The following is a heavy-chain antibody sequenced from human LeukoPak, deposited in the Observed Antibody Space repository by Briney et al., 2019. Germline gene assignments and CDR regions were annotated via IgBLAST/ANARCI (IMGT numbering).Heavy chain of an antibody. CDR2: IYHSGST. CDR3: ARFSKTLVGATGGDY. V-gene: IGHV4-4*02. J-gene: IGHJ4*02. Sequence: SETLSLTCAVSGGSISSSNWWSWVRQPPGKGLEWIGEIYHSGSTNYNPSLKSRVTISVDTSKNQFSLKLSSVTAADTAVYYCARFSKTLVGATGGDYWGQGTLVTVSS. D-gene: IGHD1-26*01. CDR1: GGSISSSNW.